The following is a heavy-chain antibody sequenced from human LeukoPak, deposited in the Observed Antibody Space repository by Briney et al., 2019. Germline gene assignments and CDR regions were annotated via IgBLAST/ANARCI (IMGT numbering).Heavy chain of an antibody. CDR2: ISSSSSYI. V-gene: IGHV3-21*01. CDR3: ATDYCSGDCSPY. J-gene: IGHJ4*02. D-gene: IGHD2-21*02. Sequence: GGSLRLSCVASGFSFSSYWMTWIRQAPGKGLEWVSSISSSSSYIYYADSVKGRFTISRDNAKNSLYLQMHRLSAEDTAVYYCATDYCSGDCSPYWGQGTLVTVSS. CDR1: GFSFSSYW.